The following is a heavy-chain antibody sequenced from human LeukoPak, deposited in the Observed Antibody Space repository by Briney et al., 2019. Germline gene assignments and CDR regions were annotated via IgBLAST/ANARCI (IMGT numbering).Heavy chain of an antibody. J-gene: IGHJ3*02. D-gene: IGHD1-26*01. Sequence: SETLSLTCAVYGGSFSGYYWSWIRQPPGKGLEWIGEINHSGSTNYNPSLKSRVTISVDSSKNQFSLKLSSVTAADTAVYYCARHTLVGARNAFDIWGQGTMVTVSS. CDR2: INHSGST. CDR1: GGSFSGYY. CDR3: ARHTLVGARNAFDI. V-gene: IGHV4-34*01.